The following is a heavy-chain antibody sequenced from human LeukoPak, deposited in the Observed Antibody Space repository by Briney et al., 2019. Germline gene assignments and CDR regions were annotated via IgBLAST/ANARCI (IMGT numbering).Heavy chain of an antibody. J-gene: IGHJ4*02. Sequence: ASVKVSCKASGGTFSSYAISWVRQAPGRGLEWMGGIIPIFGTANYAQKFQGRVTITADESTSTAYMELSSLRSEDTAVYYCASSSSSVDSSWYKAPSDYWGQGTLVTVSS. V-gene: IGHV1-69*13. D-gene: IGHD6-13*01. CDR3: ASSSSSVDSSWYKAPSDY. CDR1: GGTFSSYA. CDR2: IIPIFGTA.